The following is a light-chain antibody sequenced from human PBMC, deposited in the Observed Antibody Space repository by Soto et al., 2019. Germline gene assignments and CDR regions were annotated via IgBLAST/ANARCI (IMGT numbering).Light chain of an antibody. V-gene: IGKV3-20*01. Sequence: EIVLTQSPGTLSLSPGERATLSCRASQSVSSSYLAWYQQKPGQAPRLLIYGASIRATGIPDRFSGSGSGKDFTLTSSRRESEDFAVYSCQQYCSSPLYKFGKGTQLGIK. J-gene: IGKJ2*01. CDR3: QQYCSSPLYK. CDR1: QSVSSSY. CDR2: GAS.